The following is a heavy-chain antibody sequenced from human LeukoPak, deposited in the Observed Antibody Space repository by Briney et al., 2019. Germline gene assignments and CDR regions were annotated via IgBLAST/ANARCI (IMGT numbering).Heavy chain of an antibody. J-gene: IGHJ6*03. V-gene: IGHV4-61*02. CDR3: ARERNWNYLRGDYYMDV. CDR1: GGSISSGSYY. CDR2: IYTSGST. D-gene: IGHD1-7*01. Sequence: SETLSLTCTVSGGSISSGSYYWSWIRQPAGKGLEWIGRIYTSGSTNYNPSLKSRVTISVDTSKNQFSLKLSSVTAADTAVYYCARERNWNYLRGDYYMDVWGKGTTVTVSS.